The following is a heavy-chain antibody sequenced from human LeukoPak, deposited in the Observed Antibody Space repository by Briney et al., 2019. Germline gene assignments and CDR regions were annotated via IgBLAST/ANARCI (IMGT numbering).Heavy chain of an antibody. CDR2: IYHSGST. D-gene: IGHD2-15*01. J-gene: IGHJ4*02. CDR1: GGSISSGGYY. V-gene: IGHV4-30-2*02. Sequence: SQTLSLTCTVSGGSISSGGYYWSWIRQPPGKGLEWIGYIYHSGSTYYNPSLKSRVTISVDRSKNQFSLKLSSVTAADTAVYYCASSPRWYFDYWGQGTLVTVSS. CDR3: ASSPRWYFDY.